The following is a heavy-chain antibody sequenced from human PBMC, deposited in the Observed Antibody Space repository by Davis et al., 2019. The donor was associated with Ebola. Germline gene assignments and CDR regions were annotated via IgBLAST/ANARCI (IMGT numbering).Heavy chain of an antibody. V-gene: IGHV4-4*02. D-gene: IGHD1-14*01. CDR1: GGSISSHNW. CDR2: IYDSGST. Sequence: MPSETLSLTCTVSGGSISSHNWWSWVRQSPGKGLEWIGEIYDSGSTNYNPSLKTRVTISVDTSKNQFSLNLTSVTAADTAVYFCARLRSPRDDAFDIWGLGTLVTVSS. CDR3: ARLRSPRDDAFDI. J-gene: IGHJ3*02.